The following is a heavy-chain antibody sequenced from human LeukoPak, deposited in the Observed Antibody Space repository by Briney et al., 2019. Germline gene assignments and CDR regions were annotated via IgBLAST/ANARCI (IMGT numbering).Heavy chain of an antibody. D-gene: IGHD5-18*01. J-gene: IGHJ4*02. Sequence: SETLSLTCTVSGGSISRYYWSWIRQPPGKGLEWIGNIFHNGNTYYNPSLKSRVTMSIDTSKKQFSLKLRTATAADTAVYYCARIEDVTRGYNHAYYFDYWGQGTLVTVSS. CDR1: GGSISRYY. V-gene: IGHV4-59*04. CDR3: ARIEDVTRGYNHAYYFDY. CDR2: IFHNGNT.